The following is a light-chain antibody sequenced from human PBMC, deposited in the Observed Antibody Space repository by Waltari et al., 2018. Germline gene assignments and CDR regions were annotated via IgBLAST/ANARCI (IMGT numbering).Light chain of an antibody. Sequence: EVVMTQSPATVSVSPGERATLSCRASQSINSYLAWHQQKPGQAPRLLIYGASTRATGIPARFSGSGSGTDFTLTISSLQSEDFAIYYCQQYNKWPLTFGPGTKVHF. CDR2: GAS. J-gene: IGKJ3*01. V-gene: IGKV3-15*01. CDR1: QSINSY. CDR3: QQYNKWPLT.